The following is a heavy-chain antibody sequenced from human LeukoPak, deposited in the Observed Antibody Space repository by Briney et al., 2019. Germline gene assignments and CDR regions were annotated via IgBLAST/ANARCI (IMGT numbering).Heavy chain of an antibody. CDR3: TKGLLS. J-gene: IGHJ5*02. Sequence: GGSLRLSCAASGFTFSNYGLSWVRQAPGKGLEWVSGISWNSGSIGYADSVKGRFTISRDNSKNTLSLQLNSLRADDTAVFYCTKGLLSWGQGTLLTVAA. CDR1: GFTFSNYG. CDR2: ISWNSGSI. V-gene: IGHV3-23*01.